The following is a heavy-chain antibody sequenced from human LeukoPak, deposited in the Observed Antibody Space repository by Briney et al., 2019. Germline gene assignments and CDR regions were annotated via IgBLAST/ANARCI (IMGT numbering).Heavy chain of an antibody. J-gene: IGHJ6*04. CDR3: ARELPGIEEPEIRGVYYGMDV. D-gene: IGHD1-14*01. CDR2: INPSGGST. CDR1: GYTFTSYY. V-gene: IGHV1-46*01. Sequence: GASVKVSCKASGYTFTSYYMHWVRQAPGQGLEWMGIINPSGGSTSYAQKFQGRVTMTRDTSTSTVYMELSSLRSEDTAVYYCARELPGIEEPEIRGVYYGMDVWGKGTTVTVSS.